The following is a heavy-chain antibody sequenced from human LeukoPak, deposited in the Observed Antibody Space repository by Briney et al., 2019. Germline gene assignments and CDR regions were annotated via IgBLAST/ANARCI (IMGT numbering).Heavy chain of an antibody. CDR1: GYTFTSYD. V-gene: IGHV1-8*01. D-gene: IGHD2-15*01. CDR2: MNSNSGNT. CDR3: ARDVSDCSGGSCYSYFDY. J-gene: IGHJ4*02. Sequence: GASVKVSCKASGYTFTSYDINWVRQASGQGLEWMGWMNSNSGNTGYAQKFQGRVTMTRNTSISTAYMELNSLRSEDTAVYYCARDVSDCSGGSCYSYFDYWGQGTLVAVSS.